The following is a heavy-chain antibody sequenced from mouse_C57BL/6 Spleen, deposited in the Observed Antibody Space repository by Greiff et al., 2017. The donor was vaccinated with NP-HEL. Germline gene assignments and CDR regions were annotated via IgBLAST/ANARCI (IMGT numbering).Heavy chain of an antibody. J-gene: IGHJ3*01. Sequence: QVQLQQPGAELVRPGTSVKLSCKASGYTFTSYWMHWVKQRPGQGLEWIGVIDPSDSYTNYNQKFKGKATLTVDTSSSTAYMQLSSLTSEDSAVYYCAREGALTAWFAYWGQGTLVTVSA. V-gene: IGHV1-59*01. D-gene: IGHD4-1*01. CDR2: IDPSDSYT. CDR1: GYTFTSYW. CDR3: AREGALTAWFAY.